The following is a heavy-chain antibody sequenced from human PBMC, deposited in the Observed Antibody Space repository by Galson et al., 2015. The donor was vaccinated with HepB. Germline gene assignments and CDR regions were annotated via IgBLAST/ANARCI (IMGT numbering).Heavy chain of an antibody. J-gene: IGHJ6*02. D-gene: IGHD3-3*01. V-gene: IGHV3-23*01. CDR3: AKGGPYDFWGLGYYYYYGMDV. CDR1: GFTFSSYA. CDR2: ISGSGGST. Sequence: SLRLSCAASGFTFSSYAMSWVRQAPGKGLEWVSAISGSGGSTYYADSMKGRFTISRDNSKNTLYLQMNSLRAEDTAVYYCAKGGPYDFWGLGYYYYYGMDVWGQGTTVTVSS.